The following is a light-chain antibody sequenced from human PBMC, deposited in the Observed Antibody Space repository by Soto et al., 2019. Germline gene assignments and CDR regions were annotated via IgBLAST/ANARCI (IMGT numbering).Light chain of an antibody. V-gene: IGKV1-17*03. J-gene: IGKJ1*01. CDR1: QDISNR. CDR3: QQHASYPRD. CDR2: SAS. Sequence: DIQMTQSPSALSAAVGDGVTITCRASQDISNRLGWFQQRPGKAPKRLIYSASGLETGVPSRFSGTGSGTEFTPTISSLQPEDFATYYCQQHASYPRDFGQGTKVDIK.